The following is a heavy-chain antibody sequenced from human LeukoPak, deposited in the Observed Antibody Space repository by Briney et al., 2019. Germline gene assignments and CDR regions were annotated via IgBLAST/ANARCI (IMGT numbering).Heavy chain of an antibody. V-gene: IGHV4-39*01. CDR3: ARHEGRGGTKLYYYYYYMDV. Sequence: SETLSLTCTVSRGSISSSSYYWGWIRQPPGKGLEWIGSIYYSGSTYYNPSLKSRVTISVDTSKNQFSLKLSSVTAADTAVYYWARHEGRGGTKLYYYYYYMDVWGKGTTVTVSS. CDR1: RGSISSSSYY. CDR2: IYYSGST. D-gene: IGHD1-14*01. J-gene: IGHJ6*03.